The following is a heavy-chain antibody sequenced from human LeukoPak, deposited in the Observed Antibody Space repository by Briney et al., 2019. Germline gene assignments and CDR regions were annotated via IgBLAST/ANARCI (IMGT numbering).Heavy chain of an antibody. Sequence: SETLSLTCAVYGGSFSGYYWGWIRQPLGKGLEWIGEINHSGSTNYNPSLKGRVTISVDTSKNQFSLKLSSVTAADTAVYYCARGTGTMIYWGQGTLVTVSS. CDR3: ARGTGTMIY. CDR1: GGSFSGYY. V-gene: IGHV4-34*01. D-gene: IGHD1-1*01. J-gene: IGHJ4*02. CDR2: INHSGST.